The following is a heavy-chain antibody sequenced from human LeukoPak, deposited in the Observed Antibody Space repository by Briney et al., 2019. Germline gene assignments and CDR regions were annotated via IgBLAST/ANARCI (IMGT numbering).Heavy chain of an antibody. CDR3: ARRGAVADGYYYYYMDV. V-gene: IGHV4-34*01. J-gene: IGHJ6*03. CDR1: GGSFSGYY. Sequence: SETLSLTCAVYGGSFSGYYWSWIRQPPGKGLEWIGEINHSGSTDYNPSLKSRVTISVDTSKNQFSLKLSSVTAADTAVYYCARRGAVADGYYYYYMDVWGKGTTVTVSS. D-gene: IGHD6-19*01. CDR2: INHSGST.